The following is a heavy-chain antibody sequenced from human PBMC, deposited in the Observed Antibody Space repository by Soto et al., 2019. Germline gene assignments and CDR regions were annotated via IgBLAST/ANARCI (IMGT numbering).Heavy chain of an antibody. J-gene: IGHJ4*02. CDR1: GFTFSSYA. CDR2: ISYDGSNK. Sequence: XGSLKLSCAASGFTFSSYAMHWVREAPGKGLEWVAVISYDGSNKYYADSVKGRFTSSRDNSKDTLYLQMNSLRAEDTAVYYCARDDTPRSLRLSSHFDYWGQGTLVTVSS. V-gene: IGHV3-30-3*01. D-gene: IGHD5-12*01. CDR3: ARDDTPRSLRLSSHFDY.